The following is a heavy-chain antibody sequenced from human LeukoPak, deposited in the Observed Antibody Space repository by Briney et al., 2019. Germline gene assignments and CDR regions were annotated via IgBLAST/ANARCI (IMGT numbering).Heavy chain of an antibody. CDR3: ASDYGGNSGYHYY. J-gene: IGHJ4*02. CDR2: IYYSGST. CDR1: GGSISSSSYY. V-gene: IGHV4-39*01. Sequence: SSETLSLTCTVSGGSISSSSYYWGWIRQPPGKGLEWIGSIYYSGSTYYNPSLKSRVTISVDTSKNQFSLKLSSVTAADTAVYYCASDYGGNSGYHYYWGQGTLVTVSS. D-gene: IGHD4-23*01.